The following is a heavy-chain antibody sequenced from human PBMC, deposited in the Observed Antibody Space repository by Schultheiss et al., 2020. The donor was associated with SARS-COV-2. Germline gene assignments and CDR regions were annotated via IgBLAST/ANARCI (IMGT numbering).Heavy chain of an antibody. V-gene: IGHV1-2*04. CDR3: AREYARWFDP. J-gene: IGHJ5*02. CDR2: INPNSGGT. CDR1: GYTFASYG. Sequence: ASVKVSCKASGYTFASYGITWVRQAPGQGLEWMGWINPNSGGTNYAQKFQGWVTMTRDTSISTAYMELSRLRSDDTAVYYCAREYARWFDPWGQGTLVTVSS. D-gene: IGHD2-2*01.